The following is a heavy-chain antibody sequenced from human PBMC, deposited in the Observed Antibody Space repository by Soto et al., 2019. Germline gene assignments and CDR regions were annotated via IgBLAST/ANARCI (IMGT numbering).Heavy chain of an antibody. V-gene: IGHV1-2*04. CDR3: ARSAGEAGKVYYGMDV. Sequence: QVQLVQSGAEVKKPGASVKVSCKASGYTFTGYYMHWVRQAPGQGLEWRGWINPNSAGTNHAQKLQGWVTLTRDTSISTAYMELSRLRSDDTGVYYCARSAGEAGKVYYGMDVWGQGTTVTVSS. CDR1: GYTFTGYY. D-gene: IGHD6-13*01. CDR2: INPNSAGT. J-gene: IGHJ6*02.